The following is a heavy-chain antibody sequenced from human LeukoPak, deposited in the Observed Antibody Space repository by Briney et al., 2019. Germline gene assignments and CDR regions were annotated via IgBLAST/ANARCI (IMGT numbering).Heavy chain of an antibody. CDR2: INPSGGST. D-gene: IGHD3-22*01. CDR3: ARGTYGSSAHYGTLNY. Sequence: GASVKVSCKGSGYTFTSYYMHWVRQAPGQGLEWMGIINPSGGSTSYAQKFQGRVTMTRDTSTSTVYMELSSLRSEDTAVYYCARGTYGSSAHYGTLNYWGQGTLVTVSS. V-gene: IGHV1-46*01. CDR1: GYTFTSYY. J-gene: IGHJ4*02.